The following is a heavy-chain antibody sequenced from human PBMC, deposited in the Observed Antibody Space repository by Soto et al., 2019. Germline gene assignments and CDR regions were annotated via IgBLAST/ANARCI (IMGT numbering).Heavy chain of an antibody. CDR3: AKKLPEAGSHHDFDI. J-gene: IGHJ3*02. Sequence: SETLSLTCTVSGGSISSYYWSWIRQPPGKGLEWIGYIYYSGSTNYNPSLKSRVTISVDTSKNQFSLKLSSVTAADTAVYYCAKKLPEAGSHHDFDIWGHGTMVT. V-gene: IGHV4-59*01. CDR2: IYYSGST. CDR1: GGSISSYY. D-gene: IGHD2-2*01.